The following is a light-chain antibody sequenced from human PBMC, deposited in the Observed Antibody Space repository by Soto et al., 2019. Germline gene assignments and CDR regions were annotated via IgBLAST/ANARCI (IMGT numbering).Light chain of an antibody. J-gene: IGKJ4*01. Sequence: EIVLTQSPGTLSLSPGERAALSCRASQSVGNNFLGWYQQKPGQSPRLLICHASNRATGIPDRFSGTASGTDFTLTISRLQPEDFPVYYCHQYATSPLTFGGGTKVESK. CDR3: HQYATSPLT. V-gene: IGKV3-20*01. CDR2: HAS. CDR1: QSVGNNF.